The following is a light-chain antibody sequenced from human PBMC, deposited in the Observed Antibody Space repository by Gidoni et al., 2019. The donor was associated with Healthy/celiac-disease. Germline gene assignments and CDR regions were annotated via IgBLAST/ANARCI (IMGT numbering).Light chain of an antibody. V-gene: IGKV1-8*01. Sequence: AIRMNQSPSSLSASTGDSVTITCRASQGISSYLAWYQQKPGKAPKLLIYAASTLQSGVPSRFSRSGSGTDFTLTLSCLQSEDFATYYCQQYYSYPLTFGGGTKVEI. CDR3: QQYYSYPLT. J-gene: IGKJ4*01. CDR2: AAS. CDR1: QGISSY.